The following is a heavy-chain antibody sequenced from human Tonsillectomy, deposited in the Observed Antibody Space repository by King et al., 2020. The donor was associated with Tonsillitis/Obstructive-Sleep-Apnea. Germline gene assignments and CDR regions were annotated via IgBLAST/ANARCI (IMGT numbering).Heavy chain of an antibody. V-gene: IGHV3-73*01. J-gene: IGHJ4*02. CDR3: TRHGAAAAGTSSDY. D-gene: IGHD6-13*01. CDR2: IRSKANSYAT. Sequence: VQLVESGGGLVQPGGSLKLSCAASGFTFSGSAMHWVRQASGKGLEWVGRIRSKANSYATAYAASVKGRFTISRDDSKNTAYLQMNSLKTEDTAVYYCTRHGAAAAGTSSDYWGQGTLVTVSS. CDR1: GFTFSGSA.